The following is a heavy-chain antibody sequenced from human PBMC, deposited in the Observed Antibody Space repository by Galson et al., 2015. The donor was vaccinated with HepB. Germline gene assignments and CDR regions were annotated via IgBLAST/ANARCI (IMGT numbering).Heavy chain of an antibody. D-gene: IGHD3-3*01. J-gene: IGHJ4*02. Sequence: SLRLSCAASGFTFSSYWMSWVRQAPGKGLEWVANIKQDGSEKHYVDSVKGRFTISRDNAKNSLYLQMNSLRAEDTAVYYCARDFWSGYSRDYWGQGTLVTVSS. CDR2: IKQDGSEK. V-gene: IGHV3-7*01. CDR1: GFTFSSYW. CDR3: ARDFWSGYSRDY.